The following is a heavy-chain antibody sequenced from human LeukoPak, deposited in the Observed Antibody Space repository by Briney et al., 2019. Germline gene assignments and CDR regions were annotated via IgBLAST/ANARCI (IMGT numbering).Heavy chain of an antibody. CDR1: GGSFSGYY. V-gene: IGHV4-34*01. CDR2: INHSGST. D-gene: IGHD3-22*01. CDR3: ARRPIVVRSFVI. Sequence: SETLSLTCAVYGGSFSGYYWSWIRQPPGKGLEWIGEINHSGSTNYNPSLKSRVTISVDTSKNQFSLKLSSVTAADTAVYYCARRPIVVRSFVIWGQGTMVTVSS. J-gene: IGHJ3*02.